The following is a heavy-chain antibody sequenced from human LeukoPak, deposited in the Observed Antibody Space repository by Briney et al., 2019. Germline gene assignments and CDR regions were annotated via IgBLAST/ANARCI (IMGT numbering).Heavy chain of an antibody. D-gene: IGHD5-12*01. Sequence: ASVKVSCKASGYTFTTYYVHWVRQAPGQGLEWMGIINPSGGSTTYAQKFRGRLTMTRDMSTSTVYMELSSLRSEDTAVYYCARVGDDIVAGGSWFDPWGQGTLVTVSS. V-gene: IGHV1-46*01. CDR2: INPSGGST. CDR1: GYTFTTYY. CDR3: ARVGDDIVAGGSWFDP. J-gene: IGHJ5*02.